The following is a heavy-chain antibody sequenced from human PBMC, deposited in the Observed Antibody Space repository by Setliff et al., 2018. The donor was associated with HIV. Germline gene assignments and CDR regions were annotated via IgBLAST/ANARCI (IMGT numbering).Heavy chain of an antibody. J-gene: IGHJ4*02. CDR2: IYISGST. V-gene: IGHV4-4*07. D-gene: IGHD3-16*01. CDR3: ARGGGTGSFDY. Sequence: PSETLSLTCTISGGSISSYYWSWIRQPPGKGLEWFGRIYISGSTNYNPSFESRVTMSIDTSKNQFSLKLSSVTAADTAVYYCARGGGTGSFDYWGQGTLVTVSS. CDR1: GGSISSYY.